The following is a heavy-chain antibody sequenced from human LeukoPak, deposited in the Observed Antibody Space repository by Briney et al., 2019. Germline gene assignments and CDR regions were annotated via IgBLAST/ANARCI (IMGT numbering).Heavy chain of an antibody. CDR1: GGSISSGGYY. J-gene: IGHJ4*02. CDR3: ARGGRGKSGFDY. CDR2: IYYSGST. Sequence: SQTLSLTCAVSGGSISSGGYYWSWIRQHPGKCLEWIGYIYYSGSTYYNPSLKSRVTISVDTSKNQFSLKLSSATAADTAVYYCARGGRGKSGFDYWGQGTLVTVSS. D-gene: IGHD2-15*01. V-gene: IGHV4-31*11.